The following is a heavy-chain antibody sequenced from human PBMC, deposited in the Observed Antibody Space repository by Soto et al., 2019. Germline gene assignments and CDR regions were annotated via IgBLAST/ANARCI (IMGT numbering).Heavy chain of an antibody. Sequence: GGSLRLSCVVSGFTFSSYGIHGVRQAPGKGLEWVAVIYYDGTYEYYADSVKGRFTISRDNSKSTLNLQMNSLRPEDTAVYYCARRAIGNSAPLDVWGQGTRVTVSS. CDR1: GFTFSSYG. CDR3: ARRAIGNSAPLDV. D-gene: IGHD1-26*01. J-gene: IGHJ4*02. CDR2: IYYDGTYE. V-gene: IGHV3-33*01.